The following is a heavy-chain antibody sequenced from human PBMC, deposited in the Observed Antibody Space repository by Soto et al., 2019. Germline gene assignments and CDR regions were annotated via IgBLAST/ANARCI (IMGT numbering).Heavy chain of an antibody. V-gene: IGHV4-4*02. CDR2: IYRTGST. CDR3: ASRDPGTSVDY. D-gene: IGHD1-7*01. CDR1: GGSFTSNNW. Sequence: XATLSLTCAVSGGSFTSNNWWTCVRQPPGQGLEWIGEIYRTGSTNYNPSLKSRVTISLDKSENQFSLKVTSLTAADTAVYYCASRDPGTSVDYWGQGTLVTVSS. J-gene: IGHJ4*02.